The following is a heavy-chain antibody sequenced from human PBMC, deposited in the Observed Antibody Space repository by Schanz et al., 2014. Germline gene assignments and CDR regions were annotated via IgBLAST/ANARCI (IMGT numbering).Heavy chain of an antibody. CDR3: VSQTGSPNY. CDR2: ISYGTSYI. V-gene: IGHV3-21*01. Sequence: EVKMVESGGGLVKPGGSLRLSCAASGFNFSSYSLNWVRQAPGKGLEWVSSISYGTSYIYYAESVKGRFTISRDNAKNSLYLQMNGLRAEDTAVYFCVSQTGSPNYWGQGTLVTVSS. D-gene: IGHD6-13*01. J-gene: IGHJ4*02. CDR1: GFNFSSYS.